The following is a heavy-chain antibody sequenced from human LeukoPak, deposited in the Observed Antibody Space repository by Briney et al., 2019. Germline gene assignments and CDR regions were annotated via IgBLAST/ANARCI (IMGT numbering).Heavy chain of an antibody. CDR2: FDPEDGET. CDR1: GYTLTELS. Sequence: ASVEVSCKVSGYTLTELSMHWVRQAPGQGLESMGGFDPEDGETIYAQKFQGRVTMTEDTSTDTAYMELSSLRSEDTAVYYCATGPLGQLVARDEYFQHWGQGTLVTVSS. V-gene: IGHV1-24*01. J-gene: IGHJ1*01. D-gene: IGHD6-6*01. CDR3: ATGPLGQLVARDEYFQH.